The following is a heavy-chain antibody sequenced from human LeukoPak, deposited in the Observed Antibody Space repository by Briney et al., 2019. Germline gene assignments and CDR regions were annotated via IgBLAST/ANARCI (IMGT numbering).Heavy chain of an antibody. Sequence: KTSETLSLTCTVSGGSISNHYWSWFRQPPGKGLEWIGYIHSNGNTNYNPSLMSRVTISVDTSKNQFSLKLSSVTAADTAVYYCARRGYSSSWSGNVDYWGQGTLVTVSS. J-gene: IGHJ4*02. CDR2: IHSNGNT. D-gene: IGHD6-13*01. CDR3: ARRGYSSSWSGNVDY. CDR1: GGSISNHY. V-gene: IGHV4-4*09.